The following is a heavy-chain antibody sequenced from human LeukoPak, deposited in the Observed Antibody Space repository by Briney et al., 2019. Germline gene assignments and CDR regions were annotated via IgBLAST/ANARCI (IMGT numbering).Heavy chain of an antibody. CDR2: IYYSGST. CDR3: ARENIAVAVDY. Sequence: SETLSLTCTVSGGSISSGGYYWSWIRQHPGTGLEWIGYIYYSGSTYFNPSLKSRVTISVDTSKNQFSLKLSSVTAADTAVYYCARENIAVAVDYWGQGTLVIVSS. CDR1: GGSISSGGYY. V-gene: IGHV4-31*03. J-gene: IGHJ4*02. D-gene: IGHD6-19*01.